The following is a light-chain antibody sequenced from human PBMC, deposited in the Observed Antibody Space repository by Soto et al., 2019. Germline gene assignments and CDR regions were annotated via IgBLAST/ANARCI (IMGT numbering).Light chain of an antibody. V-gene: IGKV1-39*01. J-gene: IGKJ2*01. Sequence: DIQMTQSPSSLSASVGDRVTITCRASQSISSYLNWYQQKPGKAPKLLIYAASSLQSGVPSRFSGSVSGTDFTITISSLQPEDFATYYCQQSYSTLGYTFGQGTKLEIK. CDR1: QSISSY. CDR2: AAS. CDR3: QQSYSTLGYT.